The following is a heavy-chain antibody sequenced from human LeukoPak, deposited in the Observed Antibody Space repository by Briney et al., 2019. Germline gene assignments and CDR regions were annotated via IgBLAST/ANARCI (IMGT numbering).Heavy chain of an antibody. CDR1: GYNFTNYW. D-gene: IGHD6-13*01. J-gene: IGHJ4*02. Sequence: GESLKISCKGSGYNFTNYWIGWVRQMPGKGLEWMGIMYPGDSATRYSPSFQGQVTISADKSIGTAYLQWSSLKASDTAMYYCARPAAAGTPSYFDYWGQGTLVTVSS. V-gene: IGHV5-51*01. CDR2: MYPGDSAT. CDR3: ARPAAAGTPSYFDY.